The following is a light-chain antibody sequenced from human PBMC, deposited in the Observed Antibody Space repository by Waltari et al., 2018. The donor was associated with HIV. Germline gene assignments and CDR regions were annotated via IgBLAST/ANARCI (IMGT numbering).Light chain of an antibody. V-gene: IGLV3-1*01. CDR3: QAWDSSTVV. J-gene: IGLJ2*01. Sequence: SYELTQPSSVAVSPGQTATITSAGDKLGAENVSWSQQKRGQSPVVVIYQDNKRPSGIPERFSGSNSGNTATLTISGTQALDEADYYCQAWDSSTVVFGGGTKVTVL. CDR2: QDN. CDR1: KLGAEN.